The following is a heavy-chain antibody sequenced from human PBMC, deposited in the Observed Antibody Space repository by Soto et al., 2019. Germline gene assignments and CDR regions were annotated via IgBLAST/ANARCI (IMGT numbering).Heavy chain of an antibody. CDR3: ASSRHSSSYYFDY. J-gene: IGHJ4*02. CDR2: IYPGDSDT. CDR1: GYRFTSYW. D-gene: IGHD6-13*01. V-gene: IGHV5-51*01. Sequence: PGESLKISCKGSGYRFTSYWIGWVRQMPGKGLEWMGIIYPGDSDTRYSPSFQGQVTISADKSISTAYLQWSSLKASDTAMYYCASSRHSSSYYFDYWGQGTLVTVSS.